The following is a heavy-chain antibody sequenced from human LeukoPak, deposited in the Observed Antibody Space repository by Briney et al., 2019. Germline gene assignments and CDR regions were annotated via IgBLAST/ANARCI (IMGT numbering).Heavy chain of an antibody. D-gene: IGHD5/OR15-5a*01. Sequence: PGGSQRLSCTASGFSFSGHWMHWARQLPGKGLVWVSRISPTGSTTSYADSVKGRFTVSRDNAKNTLYLQVNNLRAEDTAIYYCAKDVRPDGVYDLDYWGQGTLVTVSS. CDR1: GFSFSGHW. CDR2: ISPTGSTT. V-gene: IGHV3-74*01. J-gene: IGHJ4*02. CDR3: AKDVRPDGVYDLDY.